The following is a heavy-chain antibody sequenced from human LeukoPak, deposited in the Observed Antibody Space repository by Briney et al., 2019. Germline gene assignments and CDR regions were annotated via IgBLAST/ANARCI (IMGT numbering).Heavy chain of an antibody. J-gene: IGHJ4*02. Sequence: GGSLRLSCAASGFTFSSYGMHCVRQAPGKGLEWVAFIRYDGSKKYADSVKGRFTISRDNSKNTLYLQMNSLRAEDTAVYYCAKDWRAYCGADCYSYFDYWGQGTLVTVSS. CDR2: IRYDGSKK. V-gene: IGHV3-30*02. CDR3: AKDWRAYCGADCYSYFDY. D-gene: IGHD2-21*02. CDR1: GFTFSSYG.